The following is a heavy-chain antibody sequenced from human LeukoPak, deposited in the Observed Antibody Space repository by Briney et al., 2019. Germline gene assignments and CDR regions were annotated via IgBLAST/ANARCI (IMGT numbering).Heavy chain of an antibody. CDR2: IPYHAKTQ. Sequence: GGSLRLSCEPSVFTFICDGMHGVRQAPGKGLARVTFIPYHAKTQRYADTVRGRFTISRDNSKNTLYLQLNSLRTEDTAVYFCVKDSEGRFDKWGQGTLVTVSS. D-gene: IGHD6-19*01. J-gene: IGHJ4*02. V-gene: IGHV3-30*02. CDR3: VKDSEGRFDK. CDR1: VFTFICDG.